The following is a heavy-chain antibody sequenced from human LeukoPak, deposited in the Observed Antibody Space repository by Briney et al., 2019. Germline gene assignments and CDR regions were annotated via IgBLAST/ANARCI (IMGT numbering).Heavy chain of an antibody. CDR1: AGSISSGDYY. D-gene: IGHD4-11*01. J-gene: IGHJ6*03. CDR2: IYYSGST. Sequence: PSETLSLTCTVSAGSISSGDYYWSWIRQPPGKGLEWIGYIYYSGSTYYNPSLKSRVTISVDRSKNQFSLKLSSVTAADTAVYYCARAPYSNYYYYMDVWGKGTTVTVSS. V-gene: IGHV4-30-4*01. CDR3: ARAPYSNYYYYMDV.